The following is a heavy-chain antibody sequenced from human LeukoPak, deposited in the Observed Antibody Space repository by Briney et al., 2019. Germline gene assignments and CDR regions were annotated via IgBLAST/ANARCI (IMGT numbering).Heavy chain of an antibody. CDR3: ARNALRLGVVVVITAHYDS. D-gene: IGHD3-22*01. J-gene: IGHJ4*02. CDR2: ISDSGGRT. Sequence: GGSLRLSCAASGFTFRGYSMSWVRQAPGEGLEWVSTISDSGGRTYYADSVKGRFTISRDDSNNALYLQMDSLRAEDTAIYYCARNALRLGVVVVITAHYDSWGQGTLVTVSS. CDR1: GFTFRGYS. V-gene: IGHV3-23*01.